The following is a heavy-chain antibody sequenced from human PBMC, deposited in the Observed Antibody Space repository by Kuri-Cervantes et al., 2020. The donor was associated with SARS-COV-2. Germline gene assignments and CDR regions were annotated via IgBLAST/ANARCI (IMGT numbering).Heavy chain of an antibody. J-gene: IGHJ5*02. CDR1: GFTFSSYW. V-gene: IGHV3-74*01. CDR2: INSYGSST. D-gene: IGHD3-10*01. CDR3: ARGPPLYGSGSHNWFDP. Sequence: GESLRLSCAASGFTFSSYWMHWVRQAPGKGLVWVSRINSYGSSTSYADSVKGRFTISRDNAKNTLYLQMDSLRAEDAAVYYCARGPPLYGSGSHNWFDPWGQGTLVTVSS.